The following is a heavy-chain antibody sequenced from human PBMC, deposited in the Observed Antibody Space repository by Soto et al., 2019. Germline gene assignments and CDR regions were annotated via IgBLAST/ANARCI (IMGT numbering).Heavy chain of an antibody. J-gene: IGHJ6*02. CDR1: GYIFVNYG. V-gene: IGHV1-18*01. Sequence: QVQLVQSGDEVKKPGTSVKVSCKASGYIFVNYGIAWVRQAPGQGLEWMGWISPYTGNTDSATKVQGSLTMTTDTSTSTAYMDLGRLTSDDTAVYYCVMVDNYVTPTPQDVWGQGTTVTVSS. CDR2: ISPYTGNT. D-gene: IGHD3-16*01. CDR3: VMVDNYVTPTPQDV.